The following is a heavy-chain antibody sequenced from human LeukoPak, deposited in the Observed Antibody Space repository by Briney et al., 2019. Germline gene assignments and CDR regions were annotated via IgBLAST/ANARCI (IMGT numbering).Heavy chain of an antibody. CDR1: GYTFTGYY. Sequence: ASVKVSCKASGYTFTGYYMHWVRQAPGRGLEWMGWINPNSGGTNYAQKFQGRVTMTRDTSISTAYVELSRLRSDDTAVYYCARDVGYCSGGSCEAGYNWFDPWGQGTLVTVSS. D-gene: IGHD2-15*01. CDR2: INPNSGGT. CDR3: ARDVGYCSGGSCEAGYNWFDP. J-gene: IGHJ5*02. V-gene: IGHV1-2*02.